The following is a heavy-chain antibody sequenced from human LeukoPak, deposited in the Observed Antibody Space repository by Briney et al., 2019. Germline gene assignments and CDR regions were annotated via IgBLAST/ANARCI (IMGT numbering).Heavy chain of an antibody. CDR3: ARDTSHYDLLTGSRDFYSGVDV. Sequence: ASVKVSCKASGYTFIDYHIHWVRQAPGQGLEWMGWINAKSGGTKYAQKFQGRVTMTSDTSISTAYLELTRLRSDDTAVYYCARDTSHYDLLTGSRDFYSGVDVWGQGTTVSVSS. V-gene: IGHV1-2*02. CDR2: INAKSGGT. D-gene: IGHD3-9*01. J-gene: IGHJ6*02. CDR1: GYTFIDYH.